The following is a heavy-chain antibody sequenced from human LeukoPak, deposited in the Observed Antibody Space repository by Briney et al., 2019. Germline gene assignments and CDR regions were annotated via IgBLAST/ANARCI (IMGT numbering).Heavy chain of an antibody. CDR1: GGSFSGYY. Sequence: PSETLSLTCEVSGGSFSGYYWSWIRQPPGKGLELIGYIYYSGSTNYNPSLKSRVTISVDTSKNQFSLKLSSVTAADTAVYYCARGVGYSYGTDAFDIWGQGTMVTVSS. V-gene: IGHV4-59*01. J-gene: IGHJ3*02. D-gene: IGHD5-18*01. CDR2: IYYSGST. CDR3: ARGVGYSYGTDAFDI.